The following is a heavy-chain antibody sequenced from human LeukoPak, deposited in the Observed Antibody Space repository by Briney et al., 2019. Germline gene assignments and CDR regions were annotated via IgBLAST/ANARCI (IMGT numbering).Heavy chain of an antibody. Sequence: PSETLSLTCTVSGGSISSSSYYWGWIRPPPGKGLEWIGSIYYSGSTYYNPSIKSRVTISVDTSKNQFSLKLSSVTAADTAVYYCARSICSSTSCYTGDDYWGQGTLVTVSS. CDR1: GGSISSSSYY. D-gene: IGHD2-2*02. J-gene: IGHJ4*02. V-gene: IGHV4-39*01. CDR2: IYYSGST. CDR3: ARSICSSTSCYTGDDY.